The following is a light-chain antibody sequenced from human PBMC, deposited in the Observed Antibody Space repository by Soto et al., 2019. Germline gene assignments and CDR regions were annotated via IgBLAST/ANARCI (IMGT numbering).Light chain of an antibody. J-gene: IGKJ3*01. CDR1: QGIAFY. CDR2: AAS. Sequence: DVQMTQSPSSLSASVGDTVTITCRASQGIAFYLAWFQQRPGKAPNLLISAASNLQSGVPSRFSGSGSGTDFTLTISSLQPVDVATYYCQKYDTAPFSFGPGTRV. CDR3: QKYDTAPFS. V-gene: IGKV1-27*01.